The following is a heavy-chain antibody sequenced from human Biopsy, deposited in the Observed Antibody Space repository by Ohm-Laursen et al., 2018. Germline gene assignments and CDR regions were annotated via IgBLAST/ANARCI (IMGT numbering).Heavy chain of an antibody. V-gene: IGHV4-59*11. D-gene: IGHD4-23*01. CDR2: ISYTGYT. J-gene: IGHJ4*02. CDR3: ARGSNDFGGLYFPR. Sequence: SETLSLTWTVSGGSFTGHYWSWIRQPPGEGLEWIGHISYTGYTSYNASLKSRVTISVDTSRNHFSLRLSSLTAADTAVYYCARGSNDFGGLYFPRWGQGTLLTVSS. CDR1: GGSFTGHY.